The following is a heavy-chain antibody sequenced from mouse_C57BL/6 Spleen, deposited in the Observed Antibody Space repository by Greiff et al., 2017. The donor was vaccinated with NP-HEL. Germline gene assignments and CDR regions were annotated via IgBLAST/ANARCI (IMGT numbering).Heavy chain of an antibody. D-gene: IGHD2-4*01. J-gene: IGHJ3*01. CDR2: ISYDGSN. CDR1: GYSITSGYY. Sequence: ESGPGLVKPSQSLSLTCSVTGYSITSGYYWNWIRQFPGNKLEWMGYISYDGSNNYNPSLKNRISITRDTSKNQFFLKLNSVTTEDTATYYCARERDYDYDWGFAYWGQGTLVTVSA. V-gene: IGHV3-6*01. CDR3: ARERDYDYDWGFAY.